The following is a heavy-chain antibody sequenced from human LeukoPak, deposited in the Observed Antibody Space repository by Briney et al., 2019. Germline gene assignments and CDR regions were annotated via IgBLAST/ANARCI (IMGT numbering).Heavy chain of an antibody. Sequence: GGSLRLSCAASGFTFCGSAMHWVRQASGKGLEWVGRIRSKANSYATAYAASVKGRFTISRDDSKNTAYLQMNSLKTEDTTVYYCTRHSSGTDYWGQGTLVTVSS. CDR1: GFTFCGSA. V-gene: IGHV3-73*01. CDR3: TRHSSGTDY. D-gene: IGHD6-19*01. CDR2: IRSKANSYAT. J-gene: IGHJ4*02.